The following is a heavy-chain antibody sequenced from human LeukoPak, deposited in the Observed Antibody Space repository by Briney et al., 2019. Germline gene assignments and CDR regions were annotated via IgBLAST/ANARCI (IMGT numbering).Heavy chain of an antibody. V-gene: IGHV1-46*01. CDR1: GYTFTSYY. Sequence: GASAKVSCKASGYTFTSYYMHWVRQAPGQGLEWMGIINPSGGSTSYAQKFQGRVTMTRDTSTSTVYMELSSLRSEDTAVYYCARGFIVVVTATPGWFDPWGRGTLVTVSS. D-gene: IGHD2-21*02. J-gene: IGHJ5*02. CDR3: ARGFIVVVTATPGWFDP. CDR2: INPSGGST.